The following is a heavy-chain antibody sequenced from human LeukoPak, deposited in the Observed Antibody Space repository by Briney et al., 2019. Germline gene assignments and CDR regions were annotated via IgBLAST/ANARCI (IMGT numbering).Heavy chain of an antibody. Sequence: PGGSLRLSCTASGFTFSGSAMHWVRQASGKGLEWVSAISGSGGSTYYADSVKGRFTISRDNSKNTLYLQMNSLRAEDTAVYYCAKREDLPYYFDYWGQGTLVTVSS. V-gene: IGHV3-23*01. J-gene: IGHJ4*02. CDR1: GFTFSGSA. CDR3: AKREDLPYYFDY. CDR2: ISGSGGST. D-gene: IGHD2-15*01.